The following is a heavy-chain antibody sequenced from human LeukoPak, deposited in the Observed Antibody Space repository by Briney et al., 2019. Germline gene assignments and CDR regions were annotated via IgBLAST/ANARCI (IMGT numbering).Heavy chain of an antibody. Sequence: GGSLRLSCAASGFTLSSYWMSWVRQAPGKGLEWVANIKYDGSEKDYVDSVKGRFTISRDNAKNSLYLQMNSLRAEDTAVYYCAKVGIYCSSTSCQGTDYWGQGTLVTVSS. CDR3: AKVGIYCSSTSCQGTDY. CDR1: GFTLSSYW. J-gene: IGHJ4*02. V-gene: IGHV3-7*03. CDR2: IKYDGSEK. D-gene: IGHD2-2*01.